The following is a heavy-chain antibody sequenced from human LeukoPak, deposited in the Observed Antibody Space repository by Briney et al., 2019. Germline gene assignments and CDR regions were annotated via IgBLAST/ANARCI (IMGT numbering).Heavy chain of an antibody. CDR1: GFTFSSYG. CDR3: AKEGSSSYGSGSYYNYYYYMDV. J-gene: IGHJ6*03. D-gene: IGHD3-10*01. CDR2: IRYDGSNK. Sequence: PGGSLRLSCAASGFTFSSYGMSWVRQAPGKGLEWVAFIRYDGSNKYYADKGRFTISRDNSKNTLYLQMNSLRAEDTAVYYCAKEGSSSYGSGSYYNYYYYMDVWGKGTTVTVSS. V-gene: IGHV3-30*02.